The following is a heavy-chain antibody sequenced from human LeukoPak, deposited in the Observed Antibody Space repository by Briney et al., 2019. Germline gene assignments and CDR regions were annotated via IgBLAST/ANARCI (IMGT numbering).Heavy chain of an antibody. Sequence: PSETLSLTCAVYGGSFSGYYWSWIRQPPGKGLEWIGEISHSGSTNYNPSPKSRVTISVDTSKNQFSLKLSSVTAADTAVYYCARGDYGDPHFDYWGQGTLVTVSS. CDR3: ARGDYGDPHFDY. J-gene: IGHJ4*02. CDR2: ISHSGST. CDR1: GGSFSGYY. V-gene: IGHV4-34*01. D-gene: IGHD4-17*01.